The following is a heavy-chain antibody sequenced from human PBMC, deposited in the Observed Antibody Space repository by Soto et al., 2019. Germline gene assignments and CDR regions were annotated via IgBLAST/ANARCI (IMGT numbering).Heavy chain of an antibody. CDR2: IYYSGST. Sequence: QVQLQESGPGLVKPSETLSLTCTVSGGSISSWYWSWIRQPPGKGLEWIGYIYYSGSTNYNPSLKRRVTISVDTSKNQFSLKLRSVTAADTAVYYCARRYGSAIDYWGQGTLVTVSS. CDR3: ARRYGSAIDY. CDR1: GGSISSWY. J-gene: IGHJ4*02. D-gene: IGHD1-26*01. V-gene: IGHV4-59*08.